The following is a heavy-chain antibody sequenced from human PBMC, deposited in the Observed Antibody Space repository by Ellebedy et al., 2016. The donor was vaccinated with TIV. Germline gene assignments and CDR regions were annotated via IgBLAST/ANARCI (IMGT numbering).Heavy chain of an antibody. CDR1: GFTFSSYT. CDR2: ISRSGSYL. CDR3: ATSRARVY. J-gene: IGHJ4*02. Sequence: GESLKISCAASGFTFSSYTINWVRQTPGKGLEWVSSISRSGSYLYYADSVKGRFTISRDNAKNSLYLQMNSLRVDDTAVYYCATSRARVYWGQGTLVTVSS. V-gene: IGHV3-21*01.